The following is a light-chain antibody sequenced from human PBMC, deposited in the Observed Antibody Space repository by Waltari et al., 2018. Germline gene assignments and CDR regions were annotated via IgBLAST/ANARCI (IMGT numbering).Light chain of an antibody. V-gene: IGKV3-20*01. CDR3: QQYGSSIMYT. CDR2: GAS. Sequence: VLTQSPGTLSLSPGERATLSCRASQRLTKNYLALYQQKPGQAPRLLIYGASRRAACIPDRFSGICAGTDFTLTISRLGPEEFAVYYCQQYGSSIMYTFGQGTKLEIK. J-gene: IGKJ2*01. CDR1: QRLTKNY.